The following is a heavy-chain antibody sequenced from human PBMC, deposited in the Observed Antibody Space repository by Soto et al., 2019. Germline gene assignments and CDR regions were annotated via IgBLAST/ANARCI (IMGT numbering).Heavy chain of an antibody. CDR2: IYHSGST. V-gene: IGHV4-30-2*01. Sequence: SETLPLTCAVSGGSISSGGYSWSWIRQPPGKGLEWIGYIYHSGSTYYNPSLKSRVTISVDRSKNQFSLKLSSVTAADTAVYYCARAGAGTRENYYYYGMDVWGQGTTVTVSS. J-gene: IGHJ6*02. CDR3: ARAGAGTRENYYYYGMDV. CDR1: GGSISSGGYS. D-gene: IGHD1-7*01.